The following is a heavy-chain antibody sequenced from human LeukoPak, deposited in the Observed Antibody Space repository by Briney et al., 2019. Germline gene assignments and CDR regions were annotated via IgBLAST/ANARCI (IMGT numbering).Heavy chain of an antibody. CDR3: ATFSLDY. CDR2: ISSNGGST. Sequence: GGSLRLSCAASGFTFSNFAMYWVRQAPGKGLECVSTISSNGGSTSYANSVKGRFTISRDNSNNTLYLQMGSLRADDMAVYYCATFSLDYWGQGTLVTVSS. J-gene: IGHJ4*02. V-gene: IGHV3-64*01. CDR1: GFTFSNFA.